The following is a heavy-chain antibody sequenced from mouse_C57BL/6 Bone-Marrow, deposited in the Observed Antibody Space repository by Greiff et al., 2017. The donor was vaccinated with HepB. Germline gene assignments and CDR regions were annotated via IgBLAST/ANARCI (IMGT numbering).Heavy chain of an antibody. CDR1: GFSLTSYA. V-gene: IGHV2-9-1*01. Sequence: VHLVESGPGLVAPSQSLSITCTVSGFSLTSYAISWVRQPPGKGLEWLGVIWTGGGTNYNSALKSRLSISKDNSKSQVFLKMNSLQTDDTARYYCARTNYYGSSPNFDVWGTGTTVTVSS. CDR3: ARTNYYGSSPNFDV. J-gene: IGHJ1*03. D-gene: IGHD1-1*01. CDR2: IWTGGGT.